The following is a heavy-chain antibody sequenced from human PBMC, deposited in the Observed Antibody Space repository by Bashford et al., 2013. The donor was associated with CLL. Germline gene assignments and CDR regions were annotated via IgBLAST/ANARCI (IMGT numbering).Heavy chain of an antibody. V-gene: IGHV5-78*01. CDR2: IYPGNSDT. CDR1: GYSFTSYW. D-gene: IGHD5-24*01. J-gene: IGHJ3*02. CDR3: ARARGGYSLDAFDI. Sequence: GESLKISCKTSGYSFTSYWIHWVRQMPGKELEWMGSIYPGNSDTRYSPSFQGQVTISVDKSISTAYLQWSSLKASDTAMFYCARARGGYSLDAFDIWGPRDNGHRLL.